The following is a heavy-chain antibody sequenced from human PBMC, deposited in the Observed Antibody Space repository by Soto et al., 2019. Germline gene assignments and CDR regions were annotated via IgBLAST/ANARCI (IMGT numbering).Heavy chain of an antibody. CDR2: ISSSGSTI. Sequence: GESLRLSCAASVFTFSSYGMNWVRQAPGKGLEWVSYISSSGSTIDYADSVNGRFTISRDNAKNSLYLQMNSLRAEDTAVYYCARGGWGPGSYYYYGMDVSGQGMTVTVSS. V-gene: IGHV3-48*03. J-gene: IGHJ6*02. CDR1: VFTFSSYG. D-gene: IGHD3-10*01. CDR3: ARGGWGPGSYYYYGMDV.